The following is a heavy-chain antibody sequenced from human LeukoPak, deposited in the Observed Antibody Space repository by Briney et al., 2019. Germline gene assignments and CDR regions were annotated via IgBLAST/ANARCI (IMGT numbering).Heavy chain of an antibody. J-gene: IGHJ4*02. D-gene: IGHD6-19*01. CDR1: GGSISSSSYY. Sequence: SETLSLTCTVSGGSISSSSYYWGWIRQPPGKGLEWIGSIYYSGSTYYNPSLKSRVTISVDTSKNQFSLKLSSVTAADTAVYYCARMGVLAVARWGQGTLVTVSS. CDR2: IYYSGST. V-gene: IGHV4-39*01. CDR3: ARMGVLAVAR.